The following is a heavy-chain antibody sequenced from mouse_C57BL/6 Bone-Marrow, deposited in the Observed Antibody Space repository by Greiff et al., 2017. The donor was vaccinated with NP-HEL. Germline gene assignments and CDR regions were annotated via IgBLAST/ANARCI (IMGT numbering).Heavy chain of an antibody. Sequence: VQLQQSGAELARPGASVKLSCKASGYTFTSYGISWVKQRPGQGLEWIGEIYPRSGNTHYNEKFKGKATLTADKSSSTAYMELRSLTTEDSAVYFCARDYYGGSNRYAMDYWGQGTSVTVSS. V-gene: IGHV1-81*01. CDR2: IYPRSGNT. CDR1: GYTFTSYG. CDR3: ARDYYGGSNRYAMDY. D-gene: IGHD1-1*01. J-gene: IGHJ4*01.